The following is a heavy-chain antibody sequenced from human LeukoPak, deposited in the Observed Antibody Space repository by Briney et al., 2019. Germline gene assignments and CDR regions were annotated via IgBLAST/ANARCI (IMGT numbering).Heavy chain of an antibody. J-gene: IGHJ4*02. CDR1: GGSLSSGDYY. CDR2: IYYSGST. D-gene: IGHD2-21*01. CDR3: ARGLAYCGGDCYSFDY. V-gene: IGHV4-30-4*08. Sequence: PSETLSLTCTVSGGSLSSGDYYWSWIRQPPGKGLEWVGYIYYSGSTDYNPSLKSRVTISVDTSKNHFSLKPSSVTAADTAVYYCARGLAYCGGDCYSFDYWGQGTLVTVSS.